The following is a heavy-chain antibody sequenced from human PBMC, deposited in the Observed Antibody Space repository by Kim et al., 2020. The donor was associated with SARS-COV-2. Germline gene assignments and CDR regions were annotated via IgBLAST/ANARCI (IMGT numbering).Heavy chain of an antibody. V-gene: IGHV4-38-2*02. CDR3: ARMEVSGWFNFDV. CDR1: GSSIGIGYY. CDR2: ISHTGNT. J-gene: IGHJ3*01. Sequence: SETLSLTCTVSGSSIGIGYYWAWIRQPPGRGLEWIGSISHTGNTYSNPSLQSRISISVDTSKRQFSLNVTSVTAADTAVYSCARMEVSGWFNFDVWGQGTMVTVSS. D-gene: IGHD6-13*01.